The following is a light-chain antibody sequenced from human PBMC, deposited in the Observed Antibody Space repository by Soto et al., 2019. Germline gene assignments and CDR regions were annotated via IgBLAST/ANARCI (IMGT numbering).Light chain of an antibody. J-gene: IGLJ1*01. V-gene: IGLV2-14*01. CDR3: GSYTSSSTHV. Sequence: QSALTQPASVSGSPGQSITISCTGTSSDVGGYNYVSWYQQHPGKAPKLMIYDVSNRPSGVSNPFSGSKSGNTASLTISGLQAEDEADYYCGSYTSSSTHVFGTGTKVTVL. CDR2: DVS. CDR1: SSDVGGYNY.